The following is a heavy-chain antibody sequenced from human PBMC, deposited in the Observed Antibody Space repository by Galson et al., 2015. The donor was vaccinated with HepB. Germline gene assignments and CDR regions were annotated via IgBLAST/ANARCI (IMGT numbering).Heavy chain of an antibody. V-gene: IGHV1-69*13. CDR3: ARGYNWNLSFIWGSGSSVAVDI. CDR2: IIPIFGTA. J-gene: IGHJ3*02. D-gene: IGHD1-20*01. Sequence: SVKVSCKASGGTFSSYAISWVRQAPGQGLEWMGGIIPIFGTANYAQKFQGRVTITADESTSTAYMELSSLRSEDTAVYYCARGYNWNLSFIWGSGSSVAVDIWGQGTMVTVSS. CDR1: GGTFSSYA.